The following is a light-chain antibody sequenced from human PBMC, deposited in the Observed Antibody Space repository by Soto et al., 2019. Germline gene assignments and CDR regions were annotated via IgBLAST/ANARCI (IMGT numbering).Light chain of an antibody. J-gene: IGKJ1*01. V-gene: IGKV1-5*01. CDR3: QQYNSYPWT. CDR1: QTIFNW. Sequence: DIQMTQSPSTLSASVGDRVTITCRASQTIFNWLAWYQRKPGRAPNLLIYDASSLQSGVPSTFSGSGSGTEFTLTISSLQPGDFATYYCQQYNSYPWTFGQGTKVGIK. CDR2: DAS.